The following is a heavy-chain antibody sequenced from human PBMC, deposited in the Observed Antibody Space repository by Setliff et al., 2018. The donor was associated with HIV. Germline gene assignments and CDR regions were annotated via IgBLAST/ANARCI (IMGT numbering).Heavy chain of an antibody. V-gene: IGHV3-21*01. Sequence: GGSLRLSCAASGFTFSSYSMNWVRQAPGKGLEWVSSISSGSSYIYYAESVKGRFTISRDNAKNSLYLQMNSLRAEDTAVYYCVKRDRGYNYYYYYYMDVWGKGTTVTVSS. CDR2: ISSGSSYI. CDR3: VKRDRGYNYYYYYYMDV. D-gene: IGHD6-25*01. J-gene: IGHJ6*03. CDR1: GFTFSSYS.